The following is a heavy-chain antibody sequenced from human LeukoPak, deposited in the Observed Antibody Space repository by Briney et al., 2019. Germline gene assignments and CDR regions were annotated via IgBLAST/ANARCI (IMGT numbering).Heavy chain of an antibody. CDR3: ARSMIVTHYYYYYMDV. V-gene: IGHV4-61*09. J-gene: IGHJ6*03. D-gene: IGHD3-22*01. Sequence: SETLSLTCTVSGGSISSSSYYWSWIRQPAGKGLESIGHISTSGSTNYNPSLKSRVTMSVDTSKNQFSLKLSSVTAADTAVYYCARSMIVTHYYYYYMDVWGKGTTVTVSS. CDR2: ISTSGST. CDR1: GGSISSSSYY.